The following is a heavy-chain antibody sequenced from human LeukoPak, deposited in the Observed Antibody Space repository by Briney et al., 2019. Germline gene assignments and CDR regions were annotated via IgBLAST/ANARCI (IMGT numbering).Heavy chain of an antibody. CDR1: GFTFDDYD. CDR2: INWKGDTT. V-gene: IGHV3-20*04. J-gene: IGHJ4*02. D-gene: IGHD3-22*01. CDR3: ARVQQYDKFDY. Sequence: PGGSLRLSCAAPGFTFDDYDMTWVRQAPGKGLEWVSNINWKGDTTSYVDSVKGRFTISRDNAKNSLYLQMNSLRAEDTAFYFCARVQQYDKFDYWGQGTLVTVSS.